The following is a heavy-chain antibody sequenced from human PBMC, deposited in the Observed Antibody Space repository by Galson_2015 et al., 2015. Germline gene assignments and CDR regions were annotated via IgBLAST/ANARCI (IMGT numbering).Heavy chain of an antibody. Sequence: SLRLSCAASGFTFSSYGMHWVRQAPGKGLEWVAVISYDGSNNHYADSVKGRFTISRDNSKNTLYLQMNSLRAEDTAVYYCAKEGGLGIAAPSYLYYYYYMDVWGKGTTVTVSS. CDR1: GFTFSSYG. V-gene: IGHV3-30*18. CDR2: ISYDGSNN. CDR3: AKEGGLGIAAPSYLYYYYYMDV. J-gene: IGHJ6*03. D-gene: IGHD6-13*01.